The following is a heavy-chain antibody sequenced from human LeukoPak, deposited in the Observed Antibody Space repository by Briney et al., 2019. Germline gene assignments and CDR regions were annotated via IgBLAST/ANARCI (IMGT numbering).Heavy chain of an antibody. CDR3: AREVEMPTIRGDDAFDI. J-gene: IGHJ3*02. V-gene: IGHV1-69*13. Sequence: SVKVSCKASGYTFTGYYMHWVRQAPGQGLEWMGGIIPIFGTANYAQKFQGRVTITADESTSTAYMELSSLRSEDTADYYCAREVEMPTIRGDDAFDIWGQGTMVTVSS. CDR2: IIPIFGTA. D-gene: IGHD5-24*01. CDR1: GYTFTGYY.